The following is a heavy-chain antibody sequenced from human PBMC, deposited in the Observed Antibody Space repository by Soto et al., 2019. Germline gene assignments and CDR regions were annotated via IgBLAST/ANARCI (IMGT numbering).Heavy chain of an antibody. Sequence: GGSLRLSCAASGFTFSSYSMNWVRQAPGKGLEWVSSISSSSSYIYYADSVKGRFTISRDNAKNSLYLQMNSLRAEDTAVYYCARELSPYSSGWPDAFDIWGQGTMVTVSS. CDR3: ARELSPYSSGWPDAFDI. J-gene: IGHJ3*02. D-gene: IGHD6-19*01. CDR1: GFTFSSYS. CDR2: ISSSSSYI. V-gene: IGHV3-21*01.